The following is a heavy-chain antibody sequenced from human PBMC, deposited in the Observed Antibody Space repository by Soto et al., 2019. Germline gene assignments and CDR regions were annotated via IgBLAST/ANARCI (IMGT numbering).Heavy chain of an antibody. CDR1: GDSISRGYH. J-gene: IGHJ4*02. CDR2: IYHSGTT. D-gene: IGHD3-3*01. CDR3: ARPDHVGYYTY. V-gene: IGHV4-38-2*01. Sequence: SETLSLTCAVSGDSISRGYHWAWIRQPPGKGLEWVASIYHSGTTYYNPSLTGRLTISVDTSKNEFSLKVSSVTAADSAVYYFARPDHVGYYTYCGQGILVTVST.